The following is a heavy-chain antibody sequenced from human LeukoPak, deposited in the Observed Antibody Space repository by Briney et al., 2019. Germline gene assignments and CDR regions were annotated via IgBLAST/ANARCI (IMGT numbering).Heavy chain of an antibody. CDR3: ARDQNGGGKFDY. D-gene: IGHD3-16*01. V-gene: IGHV1-69*06. CDR2: IIPIFGTA. J-gene: IGHJ4*02. Sequence: ASVKVSCKASGGTFSSYAISWVRQAPGQGLEWMGGIIPIFGTANYAQKFQGRVTITADKSTSTAYMELSSLRSEDTAVYHCARDQNGGGKFDYWGQGTLVTVSS. CDR1: GGTFSSYA.